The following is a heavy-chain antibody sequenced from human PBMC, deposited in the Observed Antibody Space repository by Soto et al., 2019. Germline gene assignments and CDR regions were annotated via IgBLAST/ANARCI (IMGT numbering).Heavy chain of an antibody. CDR2: MNPNSGNT. CDR3: ARDPTDPYSYGYPALGWFDP. V-gene: IGHV1-8*01. J-gene: IGHJ5*02. D-gene: IGHD5-18*01. CDR1: GYTFTSYD. Sequence: GASVKVSCKASGYTFTSYDINWVRQATGQGLEWMGWMNPNSGNTGYAQKLQGRVTMTTDTSTSTAYMELRSLRSDDTAVYFCARDPTDPYSYGYPALGWFDPWGQGTLVTVSS.